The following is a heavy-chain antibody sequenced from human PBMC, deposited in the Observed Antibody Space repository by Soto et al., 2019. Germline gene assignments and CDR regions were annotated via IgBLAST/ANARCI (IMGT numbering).Heavy chain of an antibody. V-gene: IGHV3-33*01. CDR1: GFTFSSYG. CDR2: IWYDGSNK. J-gene: IGHJ6*02. CDR3: AGQYYDYYYYYGMDV. D-gene: IGHD3-3*01. Sequence: GGSLRLSCAASGFTFSSYGMHWVRQAPCKGLEWVAVIWYDGSNKYYADSVKGRFTISRDNSKNTLYLQMNSLRAEDTAVYYCAGQYYDYYYYYGMDVWGQGTTVTVSS.